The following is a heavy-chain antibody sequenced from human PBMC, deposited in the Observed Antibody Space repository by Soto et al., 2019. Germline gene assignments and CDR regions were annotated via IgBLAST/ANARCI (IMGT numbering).Heavy chain of an antibody. V-gene: IGHV2-5*01. CDR2: VYWNDDK. CDR1: GISLSTSGVG. Sequence: SGPTLVNPTQTLALTCTLSGISLSTSGVGLGWIRQTPGKALEWLALVYWNDDKHYSPSLKSRLTITKDTSKNQAILTMTNMDPVDTATYYCARGLATLPVFAFDIWGQGTVVTVSS. J-gene: IGHJ3*02. CDR3: ARGLATLPVFAFDI. D-gene: IGHD1-1*01.